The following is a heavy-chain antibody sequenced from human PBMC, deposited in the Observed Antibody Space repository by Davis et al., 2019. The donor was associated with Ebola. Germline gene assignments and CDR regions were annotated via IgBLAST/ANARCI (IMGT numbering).Heavy chain of an antibody. D-gene: IGHD5-24*01. CDR2: ISYDGSNK. CDR1: GFTFSSYG. CDR3: TSRRDGYSSNC. V-gene: IGHV3-30*03. Sequence: GESLKISCAASGFTFSSYGMHWVRQAPGKGLEWVAVISYDGSNKYYADSVKGRFTISRDNSKNTLYLQMNSLRAEDTAVYYCTSRRDGYSSNCWGQGTLVTVSS. J-gene: IGHJ4*02.